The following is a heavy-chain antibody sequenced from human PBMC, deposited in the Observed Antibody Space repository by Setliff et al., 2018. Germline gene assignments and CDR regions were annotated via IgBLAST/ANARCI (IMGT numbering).Heavy chain of an antibody. J-gene: IGHJ6*02. CDR2: VIPMSSKP. CDR1: GDTFRSYA. D-gene: IGHD2-15*01. V-gene: IGHV1-69*13. CDR3: ARDENCSGGTCHIYYHHGMDV. Sequence: SVKVSCKVSGDTFRSYALTWVRQAPGQGLEWMGGVIPMSSKPRYAQKFQGRITITADESTRTVYMELTSLRSEDTAVYYCARDENCSGGTCHIYYHHGMDVWGQGTTVTVSS.